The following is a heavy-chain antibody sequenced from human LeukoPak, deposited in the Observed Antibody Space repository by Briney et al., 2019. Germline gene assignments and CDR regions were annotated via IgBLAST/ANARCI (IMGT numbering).Heavy chain of an antibody. J-gene: IGHJ4*02. CDR2: ISGSGGST. CDR3: AKQLSTVTTKYYFDY. D-gene: IGHD4-17*01. V-gene: IGHV3-23*01. Sequence: GGSLRLSCAASGFTFSSYAMSWVRQAPGKGLEWVSAISGSGGSTYYADSVKGRFTISGDNSKNTLYLQMNSLRAEDTAVYYCAKQLSTVTTKYYFDYWGQGTLVTVSS. CDR1: GFTFSSYA.